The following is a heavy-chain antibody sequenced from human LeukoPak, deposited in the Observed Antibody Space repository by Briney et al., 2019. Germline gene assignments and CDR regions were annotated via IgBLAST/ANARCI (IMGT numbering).Heavy chain of an antibody. CDR3: ATYYCGGDCYSGYFDY. CDR1: GGSISSSSYY. V-gene: IGHV4-39*01. J-gene: IGHJ4*02. CDR2: IYYSGST. Sequence: PSETLSLTCTVSGGSISSSSYYWGWIRQPPGKGREWLGNIYYSGSTYYNPSLKSRVTTSVDTSKKQFSLKLSSVTAADTAVYYCATYYCGGDCYSGYFDYWGQGTLVTASS. D-gene: IGHD2-21*02.